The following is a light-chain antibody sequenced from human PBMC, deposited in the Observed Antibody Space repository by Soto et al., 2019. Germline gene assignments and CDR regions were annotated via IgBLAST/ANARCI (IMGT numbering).Light chain of an antibody. J-gene: IGKJ2*01. CDR1: HSISAG. Sequence: DIQMTQSPSTLSASVGERVTITCRASHSISAGLAWYQQKPGKAPKLLIYKASTLDSGVPSRFSGSGSGTEVTLTISSLQPDDFATYYCQQYHSLFNYTFGQGTKLEIK. V-gene: IGKV1-5*03. CDR2: KAS. CDR3: QQYHSLFNYT.